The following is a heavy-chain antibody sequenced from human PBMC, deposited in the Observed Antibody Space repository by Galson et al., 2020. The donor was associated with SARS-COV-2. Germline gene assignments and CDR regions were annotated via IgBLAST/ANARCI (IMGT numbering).Heavy chain of an antibody. V-gene: IGHV1-69*13. D-gene: IGHD6-19*01. Sequence: SVTVSCKASGGTFSSYAISWVRQAPGQGLEWMGGTIPIFGTANYAQKFQGRVTITADESTSTAYMELSSLRSEDTAVYYCARFTYVEQWLGGVYVSGMDVWGQGTTVTVSS. CDR2: TIPIFGTA. CDR1: GGTFSSYA. J-gene: IGHJ6*02. CDR3: ARFTYVEQWLGGVYVSGMDV.